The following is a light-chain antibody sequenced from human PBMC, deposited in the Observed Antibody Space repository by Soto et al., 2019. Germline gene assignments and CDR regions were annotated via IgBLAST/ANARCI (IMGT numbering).Light chain of an antibody. CDR3: QQYNDWPPGYT. CDR1: QSVSSN. J-gene: IGKJ2*01. V-gene: IGKV3-15*01. Sequence: EIVMTQSPATLSVSPGERATLHCRASQSVSSNLGWYQHKPGQAPRLLIYGASTRATGIPARFSGSGSGTDFTLTISGLQSEDFAVYDCQQYNDWPPGYTFGQGTKVEIK. CDR2: GAS.